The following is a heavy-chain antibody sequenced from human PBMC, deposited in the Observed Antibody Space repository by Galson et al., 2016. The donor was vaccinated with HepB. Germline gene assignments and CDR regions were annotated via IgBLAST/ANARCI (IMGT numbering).Heavy chain of an antibody. J-gene: IGHJ3*02. D-gene: IGHD5-12*01. CDR3: VAVRAEYSGAFKRKRRSDPQNDI. CDR1: TVSLNNYE. CDR2: IGRSGTPT. Sequence: SLRLSCAVSTVSLNNYEMNWVRLAPGKGLEWISFIGRSGTPTYYADSVKGRFTISRDNAGNSVNLQMNSLRADDTALYYCVAVRAEYSGAFKRKRRSDPQNDIWGQGTMVTVSS. V-gene: IGHV3-48*03.